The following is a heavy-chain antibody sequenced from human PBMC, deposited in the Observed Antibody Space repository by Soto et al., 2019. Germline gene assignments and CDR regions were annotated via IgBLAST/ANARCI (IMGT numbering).Heavy chain of an antibody. V-gene: IGHV3-23*01. D-gene: IGHD2-15*01. J-gene: IGHJ4*02. CDR1: GFTFGSYA. Sequence: EVQLLESGGDLVQPGGSLRLSCAASGFTFGSYAMTWVRQAPGKGLEWVSAISGGGDSTYYADSVQGRFTISRDNSRTTLYLHMSSLRAEDTAVYYCAKVGVRYCSGGSCYFHYWGQGTLVTVSS. CDR2: ISGGGDST. CDR3: AKVGVRYCSGGSCYFHY.